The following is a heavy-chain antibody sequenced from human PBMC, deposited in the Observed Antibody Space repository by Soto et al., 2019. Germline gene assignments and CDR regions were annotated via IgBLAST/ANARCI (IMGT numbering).Heavy chain of an antibody. J-gene: IGHJ6*02. Sequence: QVQLVQSGAEVKKPGASVKVSCKASRYTFTSYGISWLRQAPGQGLEWKGWISAYNGNTNYAQKLQGRVTMTTDTPTSTAYMGRRSPRSDDTAVYYCAVVKYSPPDYCSYGMEVWGQGTTVTVSS. D-gene: IGHD4-17*01. V-gene: IGHV1-18*01. CDR3: AVVKYSPPDYCSYGMEV. CDR2: ISAYNGNT. CDR1: RYTFTSYG.